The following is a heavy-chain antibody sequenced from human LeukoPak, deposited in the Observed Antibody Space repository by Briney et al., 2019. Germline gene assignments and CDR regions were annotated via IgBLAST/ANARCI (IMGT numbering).Heavy chain of an antibody. V-gene: IGHV3-74*01. J-gene: IGHJ1*01. CDR2: INNDGSST. CDR1: GYTFTSYW. D-gene: IGHD6-13*01. CDR3: AKYHLAGVAAATDFQH. Sequence: PGGSLRLSCTASGYTFTSYWMQWVRQAPGEGLVWVSCINNDGSSTNYADSVKGRFTISRDNSKNTLYLQMNSLRAEDTAVYYCAKYHLAGVAAATDFQHWGQGTLVTVSS.